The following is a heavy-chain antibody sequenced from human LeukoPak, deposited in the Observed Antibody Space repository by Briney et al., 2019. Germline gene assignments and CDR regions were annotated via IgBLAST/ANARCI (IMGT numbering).Heavy chain of an antibody. Sequence: SETLPLTCAVYGGSFSGYYWSWIRQPPGKGLEWIGEINHSGSTNYNPSLKSRVTISVDTSKNQFSLKLSSVTAADTAVYYCARVGGDYSTWDYWGQGTLVTVSS. D-gene: IGHD4-11*01. CDR1: GGSFSGYY. V-gene: IGHV4-34*01. CDR3: ARVGGDYSTWDY. J-gene: IGHJ4*02. CDR2: INHSGST.